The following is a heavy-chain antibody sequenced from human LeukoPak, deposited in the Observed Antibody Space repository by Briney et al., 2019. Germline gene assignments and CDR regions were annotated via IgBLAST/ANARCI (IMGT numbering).Heavy chain of an antibody. D-gene: IGHD3-3*01. J-gene: IGHJ6*02. CDR3: ARRPIWSGYYYYYYYGMDV. CDR1: GVSFSGYY. V-gene: IGHV4-34*01. CDR2: INHSGST. Sequence: PSETLSLTCAVYGVSFSGYYWSWIRQPPGKGLEWIGEINHSGSTNYNPSLKSRVTISVDTSKNQFSLKLSSVTAADTAVYYCARRPIWSGYYYYYYYGMDVWGQGTTVTVSS.